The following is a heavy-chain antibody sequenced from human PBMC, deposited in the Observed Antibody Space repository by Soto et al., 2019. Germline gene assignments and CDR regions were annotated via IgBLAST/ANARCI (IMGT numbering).Heavy chain of an antibody. V-gene: IGHV3-15*01. CDR1: GLTCGNAW. CDR2: IKSKTDGGTT. Sequence: PVRSMRLSCAASGLTCGNAWMSWVRQAPGKGLEWVGRIKSKTDGGTTEYAAPVKGRFTISRDDSKNTLYLQMNGLKSEDTAVYYCTTRYSYGMDVWGQGTTVTVSS. CDR3: TTRYSYGMDV. J-gene: IGHJ6*02.